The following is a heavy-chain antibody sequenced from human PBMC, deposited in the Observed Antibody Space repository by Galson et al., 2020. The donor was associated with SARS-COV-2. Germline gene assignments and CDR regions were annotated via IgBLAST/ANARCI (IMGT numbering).Heavy chain of an antibody. V-gene: IGHV4-30-4*08. J-gene: IGHJ4*02. CDR2: IFSGGSA. CDR3: ARGGWGGDFSAY. Sequence: SETLSLTCSVSGGSIGSGGYHWCWIRQPPGKGLEWIGYIFSGGSAYYNPSLKSRITISVDTSKNLFTLTLNSVAAADTAVYFCARGGWGGDFSAYWGQGALVTVFS. CDR1: GGSIGSGGYH. D-gene: IGHD2-21*01.